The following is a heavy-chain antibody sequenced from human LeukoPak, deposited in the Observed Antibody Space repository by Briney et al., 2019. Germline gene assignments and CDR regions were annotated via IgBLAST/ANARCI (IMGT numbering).Heavy chain of an antibody. CDR1: GGTFSSYA. CDR3: ARGPMVRGVICYFDY. V-gene: IGHV1-69*13. CDR2: IIPIFGTA. D-gene: IGHD3-10*01. J-gene: IGHJ4*02. Sequence: SVKVSCKASGGTFSSYAISWVRQAPGQGLEWMGGIIPIFGTANYAQKFQGRVTITADESTSTAYMELSSLRSEDTAVYYCARGPMVRGVICYFDYWGQGTLVTVSS.